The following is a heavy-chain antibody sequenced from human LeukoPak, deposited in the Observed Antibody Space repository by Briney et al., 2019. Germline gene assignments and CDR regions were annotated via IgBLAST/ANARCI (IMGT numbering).Heavy chain of an antibody. CDR2: YSGGST. CDR3: ARGPSGYHNT. J-gene: IGHJ4*02. CDR1: EFSVGSNY. D-gene: IGHD5-12*01. Sequence: GGSLRLSCAASEFSVGSNYMTWVRQAPGKGLEWVSLYSGGSTYYADSVKGRFTISRDNSKNTLYLQINSLRAEDTAVYYCARGPSGYHNTGGQGTLVTVSS. V-gene: IGHV3-66*01.